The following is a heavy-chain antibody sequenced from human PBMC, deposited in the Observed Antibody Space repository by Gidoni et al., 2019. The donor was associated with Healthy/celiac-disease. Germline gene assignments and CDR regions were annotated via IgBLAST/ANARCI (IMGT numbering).Heavy chain of an antibody. CDR3: ARDPLATISEDPYYFDY. Sequence: EVQLVESGGGLVQPGGSLRLSCAASGFTVRSYWMHWVRQAPGKGLVCVSRINRDGSSTSYADSVKGRFTISRDNAKNTLYLQMNSLRAEDTAVYYCARDPLATISEDPYYFDYWGQGTLVTVSS. CDR2: INRDGSST. CDR1: GFTVRSYW. V-gene: IGHV3-74*01. J-gene: IGHJ4*02. D-gene: IGHD5-12*01.